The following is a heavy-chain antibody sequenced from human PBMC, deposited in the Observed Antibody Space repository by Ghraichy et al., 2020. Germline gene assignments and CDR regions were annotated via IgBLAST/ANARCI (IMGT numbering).Heavy chain of an antibody. Sequence: SVKVSCKASGGTFSSYAISWVRQAPGQGLEWMGGIIPIFGTANYAQKFQGRVTITADESTSTAYMELSSLRSEDTAVYYCARDRLTIFGVVITRDAFDIWCQGTMVTVSS. CDR2: IIPIFGTA. D-gene: IGHD3-3*01. V-gene: IGHV1-69*13. CDR3: ARDRLTIFGVVITRDAFDI. CDR1: GGTFSSYA. J-gene: IGHJ3*02.